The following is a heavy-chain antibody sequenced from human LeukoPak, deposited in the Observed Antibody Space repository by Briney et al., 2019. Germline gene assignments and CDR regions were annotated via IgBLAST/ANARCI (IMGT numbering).Heavy chain of an antibody. CDR3: ARDRSGYDYTAFDI. J-gene: IGHJ3*02. CDR2: MYTGGTT. Sequence: GGSLRLSCAASGFTFSSYTMNWVRQALGQGLEWVSVMYTGGTTYYADSVKGRFTISREYSKNTLYLQMNSLSAEDTAVYYCARDRSGYDYTAFDIWGQGTMVIVS. CDR1: GFTFSSYT. D-gene: IGHD5-12*01. V-gene: IGHV3-53*01.